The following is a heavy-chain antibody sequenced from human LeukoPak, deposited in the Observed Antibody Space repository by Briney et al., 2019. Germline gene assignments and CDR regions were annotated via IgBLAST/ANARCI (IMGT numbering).Heavy chain of an antibody. J-gene: IGHJ4*02. V-gene: IGHV5-51*01. CDR3: VRGNSYYFDS. D-gene: IGHD4-23*01. CDR1: GYTFTNYW. CDR2: IYPGDSDT. Sequence: GESLKISCKGSGYTFTNYWIGWVRQMPGNGLEWMGIIYPGDSDTTYIPSFQGQVTISADKSISTAYLQWSSLKASDTAMYYCVRGNSYYFDSWGQGTLVTASS.